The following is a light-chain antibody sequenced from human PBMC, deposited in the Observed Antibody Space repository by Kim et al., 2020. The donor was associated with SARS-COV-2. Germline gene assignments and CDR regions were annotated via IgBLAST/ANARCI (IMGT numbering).Light chain of an antibody. V-gene: IGLV2-23*02. CDR2: EVS. Sequence: QSALTQPASVSGSPGQSITISCTGTSSDVGSYNLVSWYQQHPGKAPKLMIYEVSKRPSGVSNRFSGSKSGNTASLTISGLQVEDEADYYCCSYAGSNTYVFGTGTKVTVL. J-gene: IGLJ1*01. CDR3: CSYAGSNTYV. CDR1: SSDVGSYNL.